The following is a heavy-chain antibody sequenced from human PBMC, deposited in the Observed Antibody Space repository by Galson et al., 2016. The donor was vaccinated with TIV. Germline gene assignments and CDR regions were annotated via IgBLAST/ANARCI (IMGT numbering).Heavy chain of an antibody. CDR2: IKHDESEI. D-gene: IGHD1-26*01. Sequence: SLRLSCAASGFTFSNYWMSWVRRAPGKGLEWVANIKHDESEIYYVDSVKGRFSIFRDNAKNSLYLQMGSLRAEDTAVYYCAREKMSGSQFGANFDYWGPGSLVTVSS. J-gene: IGHJ4*02. V-gene: IGHV3-7*01. CDR3: AREKMSGSQFGANFDY. CDR1: GFTFSNYW.